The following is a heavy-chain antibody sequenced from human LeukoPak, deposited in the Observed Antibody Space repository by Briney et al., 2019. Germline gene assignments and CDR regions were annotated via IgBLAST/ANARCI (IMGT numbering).Heavy chain of an antibody. CDR3: ARVNSMVRGQFDY. CDR2: IIPIFGTA. D-gene: IGHD3-10*01. J-gene: IGHJ4*02. Sequence: EASVKVSCKASGGTFSSYAISWVRQAPGQGLEWMGGIIPIFGTANYAQKFQGRVTTTADESTSTAYMELSSLRSEDTAVYYCARVNSMVRGQFDYWGQGTLVTVSS. CDR1: GGTFSSYA. V-gene: IGHV1-69*13.